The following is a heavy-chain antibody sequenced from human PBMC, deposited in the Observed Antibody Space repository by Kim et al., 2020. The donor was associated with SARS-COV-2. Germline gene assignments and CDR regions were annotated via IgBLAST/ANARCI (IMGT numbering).Heavy chain of an antibody. CDR3: ASYSNGYFDY. D-gene: IGHD4-4*01. V-gene: IGHV1-2*02. J-gene: IGHJ4*02. CDR2: T. Sequence: TDYAQKFQGRVTMTRDTSISTAYMELSRLRSDDTAVYYCASYSNGYFDYWGQGTLVTVSS.